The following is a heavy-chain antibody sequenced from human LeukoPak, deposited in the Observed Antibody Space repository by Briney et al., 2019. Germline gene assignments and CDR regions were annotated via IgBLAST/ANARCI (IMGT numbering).Heavy chain of an antibody. D-gene: IGHD1-26*01. CDR2: ISSSSSTI. V-gene: IGHV3-48*01. Sequence: GSLRLSCEASEFTFSSYSMNWVRQAPGKGLEWVSYISSSSSTIYYAEPVKGRFTISRDNAKNSQYLQMNSLRVEDTAVYYCARSRGNSGSYPLDYWGQGTLVTVSS. J-gene: IGHJ4*02. CDR1: EFTFSSYS. CDR3: ARSRGNSGSYPLDY.